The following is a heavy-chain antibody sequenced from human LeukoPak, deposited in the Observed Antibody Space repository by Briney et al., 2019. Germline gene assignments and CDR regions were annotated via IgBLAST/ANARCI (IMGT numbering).Heavy chain of an antibody. CDR3: ARDWKGNQWEVGLVIGL. D-gene: IGHD1-26*01. J-gene: IGHJ2*01. CDR1: GYTFTNYY. Sequence: TSVKVSCKASGYTFTNYYIHWVRQAPGQGLEWMGIINPSGGGTSCAQKFQGRVTMTSDTSTSTVYMELSSLRSEDTAVYYCARDWKGNQWEVGLVIGLWGRGTLVTVSS. CDR2: INPSGGGT. V-gene: IGHV1-46*01.